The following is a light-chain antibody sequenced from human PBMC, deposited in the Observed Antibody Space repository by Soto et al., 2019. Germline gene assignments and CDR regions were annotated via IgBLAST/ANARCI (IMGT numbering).Light chain of an antibody. J-gene: IGKJ1*01. CDR1: QSVSRY. V-gene: IGKV3-20*01. Sequence: ELGLTQSRATLSLTPKNRATLSCRASQSVSRYLAWYQQKPGQATRLLIYGTSNRATGIPDRFSGSGSGTDFSLTIIRLEPGDLAVYYCQQDGSSPRTFGQATKV. CDR3: QQDGSSPRT. CDR2: GTS.